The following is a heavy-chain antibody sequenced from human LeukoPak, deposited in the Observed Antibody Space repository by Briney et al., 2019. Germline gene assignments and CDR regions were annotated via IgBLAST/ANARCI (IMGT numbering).Heavy chain of an antibody. CDR3: ARAGLGELPSYGMDV. Sequence: ASVKVSCKASGYTFTGYYMHWVRQAPGQGLEWMGWINPNSGGTNYAQKFQGRVTMTRDTSISTAYMELSRLRSDDTAVYYCARAGLGELPSYGMDVWGQGTTVTVSS. J-gene: IGHJ6*02. V-gene: IGHV1-2*02. CDR1: GYTFTGYY. CDR2: INPNSGGT. D-gene: IGHD3-10*01.